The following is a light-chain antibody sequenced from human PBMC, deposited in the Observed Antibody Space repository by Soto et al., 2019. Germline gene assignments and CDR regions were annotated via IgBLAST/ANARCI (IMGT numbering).Light chain of an antibody. CDR3: QQHNNWPLT. V-gene: IGKV3-15*01. Sequence: EIVMTQSPATLSVSPGERATLSCRASQSVSNYLAWYQQKPGQAPRLLIYTVSTRATGIPARFSGSGSGTEFTLTISSLQSEDFAVYYCQQHNNWPLTFGGGTTVEIK. CDR2: TVS. J-gene: IGKJ4*01. CDR1: QSVSNY.